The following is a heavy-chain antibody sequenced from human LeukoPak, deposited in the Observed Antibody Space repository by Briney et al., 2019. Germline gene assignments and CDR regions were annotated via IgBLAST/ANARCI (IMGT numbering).Heavy chain of an antibody. J-gene: IGHJ5*02. CDR2: MNPNSGNT. V-gene: IGHV1-8*01. Sequence: ASVKVSCKASGYTFTSYDINWVRQATGQGLEWMGWMNPNSGNTGYAQKFRGRVTMTRNTSISTAYMELSSLRSEDTAVYYCARGILDYGGTRHWGFDPWGQGTLVTVSS. D-gene: IGHD4-23*01. CDR3: ARGILDYGGTRHWGFDP. CDR1: GYTFTSYD.